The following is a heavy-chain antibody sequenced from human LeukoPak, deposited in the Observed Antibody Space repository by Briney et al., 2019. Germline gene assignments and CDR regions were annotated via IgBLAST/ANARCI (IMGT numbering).Heavy chain of an antibody. Sequence: GGSLRLSCAASGFTFSSYSMNWVRQAPGKGLEWVSSISSSSSYIYYADSVKGRFTISRDNSKNTLYVQLNSLRAEDTAIYYCATDSRRFDFWGQGTLVTVSS. J-gene: IGHJ4*02. V-gene: IGHV3-21*04. CDR2: ISSSSSYI. CDR1: GFTFSSYS. CDR3: ATDSRRFDF.